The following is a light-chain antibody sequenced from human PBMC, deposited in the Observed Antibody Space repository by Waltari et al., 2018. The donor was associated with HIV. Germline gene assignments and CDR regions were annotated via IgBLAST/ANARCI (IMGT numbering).Light chain of an antibody. CDR3: ASWDGSLNGWV. CDR2: NNN. Sequence: QSVLTPPPSASGPPVQRVTISSSSGSSPIGRDTVIWYQHLPGTAPKLLIYNNNRRPSGVPDRFSGSKSGTAASLAISGLQSEDEADYYCASWDGSLNGWVFGGGTKLTVL. CDR1: SSPIGRDT. J-gene: IGLJ3*02. V-gene: IGLV1-44*01.